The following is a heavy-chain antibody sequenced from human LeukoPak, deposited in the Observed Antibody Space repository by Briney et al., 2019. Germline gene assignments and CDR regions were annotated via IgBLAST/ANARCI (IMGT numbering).Heavy chain of an antibody. J-gene: IGHJ5*02. CDR3: AKDPPFNWFDP. CDR1: GFTFSSYG. CDR2: ISYDGSNK. V-gene: IGHV3-30*18. Sequence: GGSLRLSCAASGFTFSSYGMLWVRQAPGKGLEWVAVISYDGSNKYYADSVKGRFTISRDNSKNTLYLQMNSLRAEDTAVYYCAKDPPFNWFDPWGQGTLVTVSS.